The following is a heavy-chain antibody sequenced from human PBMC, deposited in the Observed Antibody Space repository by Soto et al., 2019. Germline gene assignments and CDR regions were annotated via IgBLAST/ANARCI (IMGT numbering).Heavy chain of an antibody. J-gene: IGHJ5*02. CDR1: GFTSSGYW. V-gene: IGHV3-7*01. CDR3: ARAYSNPRGRFHP. D-gene: IGHD4-4*01. Sequence: PGGSLRLSCAASGFTSSGYWMTWVRQAPGKGLEWVANINQDGSEKYYVDSVKGRFTIFRDNAKDSLYLQMNSLRAEDTAIYYCARAYSNPRGRFHPWGQGTLVTVSS. CDR2: INQDGSEK.